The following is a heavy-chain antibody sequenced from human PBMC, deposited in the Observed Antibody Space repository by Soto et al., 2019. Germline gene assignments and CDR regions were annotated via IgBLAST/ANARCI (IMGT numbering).Heavy chain of an antibody. CDR3: ARRARADYYYMDV. CDR2: ISSNGIGT. D-gene: IGHD6-6*01. Sequence: EVQLVESGGGLAQPGGSLRLSCAASGFTFSSDAMDWVRKAPGKGLEYVSGISSNGIGTYYASSVKGRFTISRDNSRDTVYLQMDSLRPEDMAVYYCARRARADYYYMDVWGKGTTVTVS. J-gene: IGHJ6*03. CDR1: GFTFSSDA. V-gene: IGHV3-64*01.